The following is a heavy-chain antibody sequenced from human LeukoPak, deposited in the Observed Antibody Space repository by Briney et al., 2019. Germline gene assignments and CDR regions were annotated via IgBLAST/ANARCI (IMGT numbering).Heavy chain of an antibody. CDR3: ASDRAKGIVGATSFDY. V-gene: IGHV3-23*01. CDR1: GFSFSSYA. Sequence: TGGSLRLSCAASGFSFSSYAMTWVRQAPGKGLEWVSAISGSGGSTYYADSVKGRFTISRDNSKNTLFLQMNSLRAEDTAVYYCASDRAKGIVGATSFDYWGQGTLVTVSS. D-gene: IGHD1-26*01. CDR2: ISGSGGST. J-gene: IGHJ4*02.